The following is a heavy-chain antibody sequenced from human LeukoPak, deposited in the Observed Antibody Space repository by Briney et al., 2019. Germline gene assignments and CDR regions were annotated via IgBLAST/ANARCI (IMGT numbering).Heavy chain of an antibody. D-gene: IGHD3-10*01. J-gene: IGHJ6*02. Sequence: GGSLRLSCAASGFTFSSYSMNWVRQAPGKGLEWVSSISSSSSYIYYADSVKGRFTISRDNAKNSLYLQMNSLRAEDTAVYYCAKDRAFGGELLPYYYYGMDVWGQGTTVTVSS. V-gene: IGHV3-21*01. CDR2: ISSSSSYI. CDR3: AKDRAFGGELLPYYYYGMDV. CDR1: GFTFSSYS.